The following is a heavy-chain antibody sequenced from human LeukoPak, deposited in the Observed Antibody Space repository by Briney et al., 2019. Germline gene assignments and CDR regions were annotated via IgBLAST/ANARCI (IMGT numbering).Heavy chain of an antibody. CDR3: ARYYYGSGAFHWFDP. CDR1: GDSISSYY. Sequence: SETLSLTCTVSGDSISSYYWSWIRQPAGKGLEWIGRMYISGATKYNSSLKSRLTMSLDTSKNQFSLKLSSVTAADTAVYYCARYYYGSGAFHWFDPWGQGTLVTVSS. CDR2: MYISGAT. V-gene: IGHV4-4*07. J-gene: IGHJ5*02. D-gene: IGHD3-10*01.